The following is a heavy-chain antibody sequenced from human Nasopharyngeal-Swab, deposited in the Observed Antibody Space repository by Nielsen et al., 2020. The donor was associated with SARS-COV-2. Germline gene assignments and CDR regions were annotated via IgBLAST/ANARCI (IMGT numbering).Heavy chain of an antibody. V-gene: IGHV4-59*01. J-gene: IGHJ6*02. CDR2: IHNSGST. D-gene: IGHD2-15*01. CDR3: AREMVSGGMDV. Sequence: RQAPGKGLEWIGYIHNSGSTNYSPSLKSRVSISVDTSKNQFSLKVHSVTAADTAVYYCAREMVSGGMDVWGQGTTVTVSS.